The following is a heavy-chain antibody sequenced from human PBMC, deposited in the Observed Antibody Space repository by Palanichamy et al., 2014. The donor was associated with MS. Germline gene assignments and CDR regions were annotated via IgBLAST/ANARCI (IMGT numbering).Heavy chain of an antibody. CDR1: GFSFITYW. CDR3: VRTCSYGCMDV. J-gene: IGHJ6*02. CDR2: ITGDGSST. Sequence: EVQLWSPGRLSSAWESLRLSCSASGFSFITYWMHWVRQAPGKGLVWVSHITGDGSSTNYADSEKGRFTISRDNARNTLYLQMNSLRVEDTAVYYCVRTCSYGCMDVWGQGTTVTVSS. V-gene: IGHV3-74*01. D-gene: IGHD5-18*01.